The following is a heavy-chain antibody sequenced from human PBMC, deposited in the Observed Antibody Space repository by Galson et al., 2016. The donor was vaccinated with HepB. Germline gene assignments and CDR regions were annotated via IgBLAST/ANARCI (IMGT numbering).Heavy chain of an antibody. CDR2: IYSSGTT. Sequence: SETLSLTCTVSGGSISNSYWSWIRQPAGKGLEWIGRIYSSGTTNYNPSLKNGVTISVDTSKNQFSLHLSSLTAADTAVYYCARDHDFWSGFLEFWGQGTLVTVSS. D-gene: IGHD3-3*01. V-gene: IGHV4-4*07. CDR3: ARDHDFWSGFLEF. CDR1: GGSISNSY. J-gene: IGHJ4*02.